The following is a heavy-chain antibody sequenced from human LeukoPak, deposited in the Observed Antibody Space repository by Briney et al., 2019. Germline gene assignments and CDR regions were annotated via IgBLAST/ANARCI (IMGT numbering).Heavy chain of an antibody. Sequence: PSETLSLTCAVSGYSISSGYYWGWIRPPPGKGLEWIGSIYHSGSTYYNPSLKSRVTISVDTPKNQFSLKLSSVTAADTAVYYCARQDIVVVPAALDHWGQGTLVTVSS. CDR3: ARQDIVVVPAALDH. CDR1: GYSISSGYY. CDR2: IYHSGST. V-gene: IGHV4-38-2*01. J-gene: IGHJ4*02. D-gene: IGHD2-2*01.